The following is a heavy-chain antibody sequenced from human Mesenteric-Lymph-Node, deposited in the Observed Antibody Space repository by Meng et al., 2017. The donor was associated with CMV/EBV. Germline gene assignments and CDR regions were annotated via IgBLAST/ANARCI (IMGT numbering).Heavy chain of an antibody. V-gene: IGHV1-8*03. CDR2: MNPNSGNT. CDR3: ARHGYYYGMDV. CDR1: GDSFSAYP. J-gene: IGHJ6*02. Sequence: ASVKVSCKTSGDSFSAYPINWVRQAPGQGLEWLGWMNPNSGNTGYAQKFQGRVTITRNTSISTAYMELSSLRSEDTAVYYCARHGYYYGMDVWGQGTTVTVSS.